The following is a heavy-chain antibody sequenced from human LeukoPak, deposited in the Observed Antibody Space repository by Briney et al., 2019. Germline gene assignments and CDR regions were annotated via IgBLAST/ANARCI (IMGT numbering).Heavy chain of an antibody. V-gene: IGHV3-30*04. Sequence: GRSLRLSCAASGFTFSSYAMHWVRQAPGKGLEWVAVISYDGSNKYYADSVKGRFTISRDNSKNTLYLQMNSLRAEDTAVYYCAREPVATIPGIDYYYGMDVWGQGTTVTVSS. CDR1: GFTFSSYA. D-gene: IGHD5-12*01. J-gene: IGHJ6*02. CDR3: AREPVATIPGIDYYYGMDV. CDR2: ISYDGSNK.